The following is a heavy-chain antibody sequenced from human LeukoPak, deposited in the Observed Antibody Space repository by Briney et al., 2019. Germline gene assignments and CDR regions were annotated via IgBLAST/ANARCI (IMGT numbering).Heavy chain of an antibody. Sequence: PGGSLRLSCAASGFTFNSYAMTWVRQAPGKGLEWVSVISDSGSTTYYADSVKGRFTISRDKNTLYLQMNSLRAEDTAVYYCARGGRYCDYWGQGTLVTVSS. CDR3: ARGGRYCDY. D-gene: IGHD1-26*01. V-gene: IGHV3-23*01. CDR1: GFTFNSYA. J-gene: IGHJ4*02. CDR2: ISDSGSTT.